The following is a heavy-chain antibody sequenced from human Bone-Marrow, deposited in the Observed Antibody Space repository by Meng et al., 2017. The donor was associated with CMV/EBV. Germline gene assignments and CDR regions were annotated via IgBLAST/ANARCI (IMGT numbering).Heavy chain of an antibody. D-gene: IGHD3-10*01. J-gene: IGHJ6*02. Sequence: ASVKVSCKASGYTFTSYAMHWVRQAPGQRLEWMGWSNAGNGNTKYSQEFQGRVTITADKSTSTAYMELSSLRSEDTAVYYCATHGTMVRGTMDVWGQGTTVTVFS. V-gene: IGHV1-3*02. CDR1: GYTFTSYA. CDR2: SNAGNGNT. CDR3: ATHGTMVRGTMDV.